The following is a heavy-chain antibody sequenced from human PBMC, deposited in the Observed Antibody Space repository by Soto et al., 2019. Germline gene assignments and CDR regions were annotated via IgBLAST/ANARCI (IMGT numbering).Heavy chain of an antibody. V-gene: IGHV3-9*01. CDR3: AKAGTVTTKAHVDY. CDR2: ISWNSGSI. Sequence: HPGGSLRLSCTASGFTFSTYGMSWVRQAPGKGLEWVSGISWNSGSIGYADSVKGRFTISRDNAKNSLYLQMNSLRAEDTALYYCAKAGTVTTKAHVDYWGQGTLVTVSS. J-gene: IGHJ4*02. CDR1: GFTFSTYG. D-gene: IGHD4-17*01.